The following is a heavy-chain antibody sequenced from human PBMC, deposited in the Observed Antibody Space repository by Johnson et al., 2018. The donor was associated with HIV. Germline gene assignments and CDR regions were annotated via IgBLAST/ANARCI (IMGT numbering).Heavy chain of an antibody. CDR2: ISGSGGST. CDR1: GFTFSSYA. Sequence: SGGSLRLSCAASGFTFSSYAMSCVRQAPGKGLEWVSTISGSGGSTYYADSVKGRFTISRDNSKNTLYLQMNSLRAEDTAVYYCAKDKGSGYYYRHAFDIWGQGTMVTVSS. J-gene: IGHJ3*02. V-gene: IGHV3-23*01. CDR3: AKDKGSGYYYRHAFDI. D-gene: IGHD3-22*01.